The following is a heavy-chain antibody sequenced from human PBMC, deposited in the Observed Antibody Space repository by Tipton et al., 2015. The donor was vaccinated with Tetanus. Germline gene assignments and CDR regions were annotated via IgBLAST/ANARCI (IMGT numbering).Heavy chain of an antibody. CDR2: VFRSGSA. Sequence: LRLSCAVSGASISSIYSWSWIRQPPGKGLEWIGYVFRSGSADYDPSLKSRVNISLDRSENQISLMLTSVTAADTAVYYCASGSSIRHGLDVWGHGTSVTVSS. J-gene: IGHJ6*02. D-gene: IGHD2-2*01. CDR1: GASISSIYS. CDR3: ASGSSIRHGLDV. V-gene: IGHV4-30-2*01.